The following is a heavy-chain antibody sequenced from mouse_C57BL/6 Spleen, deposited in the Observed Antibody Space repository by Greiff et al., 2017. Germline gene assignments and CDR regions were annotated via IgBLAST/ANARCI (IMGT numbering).Heavy chain of an antibody. CDR2: IDPSDSYT. CDR1: GYTFTSYW. V-gene: IGHV1-69*01. J-gene: IGHJ2*01. Sequence: QVQLKQPGAELVMPGASVKLSCKASGYTFTSYWMHWVKQRPGQGLEWIGEIDPSDSYTNYNQKFKGKSTLTVDKSSSTAYMQLSSLTSEDSAVYYCAKGGAPAFDYWGQGTTLTVSS. D-gene: IGHD1-2*01. CDR3: AKGGAPAFDY.